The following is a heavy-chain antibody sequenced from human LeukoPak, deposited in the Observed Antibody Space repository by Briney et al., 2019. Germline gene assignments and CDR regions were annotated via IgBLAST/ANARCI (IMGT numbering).Heavy chain of an antibody. CDR1: GFTFSYYD. CDR2: ISSSGSTI. D-gene: IGHD4-17*01. V-gene: IGHV3-48*03. CDR3: ATSYADYAEYFHY. Sequence: PGGSLRLSCAASGFTFSYYDMNWVRQAPGKGLEWVSYISSSGSTIYYADSVKGRFTISRDNAKNSLYLQMNSLRVEDTAVYYCATSYADYAEYFHYWGQGTLVTVSS. J-gene: IGHJ1*01.